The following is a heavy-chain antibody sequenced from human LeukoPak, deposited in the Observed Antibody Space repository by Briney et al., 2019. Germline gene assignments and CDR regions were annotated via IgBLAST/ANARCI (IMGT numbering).Heavy chain of an antibody. D-gene: IGHD6-13*01. CDR1: GYTFTSFY. CDR2: INPSGGTT. Sequence: ASVKVSCKASGYTFTSFYMHWVRQAPGQGLEWMGIINPSGGTTSYAQNFQGRVTMTRDTSTTTVYMELSSLTSEDTAVYYCATLGPLGYSSGWYYFDYWGQGTLVTVSS. J-gene: IGHJ4*02. CDR3: ATLGPLGYSSGWYYFDY. V-gene: IGHV1-46*01.